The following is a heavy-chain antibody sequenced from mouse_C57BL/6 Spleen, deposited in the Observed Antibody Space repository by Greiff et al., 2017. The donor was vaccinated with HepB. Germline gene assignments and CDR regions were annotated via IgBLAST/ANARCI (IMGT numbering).Heavy chain of an antibody. CDR2: ISYDGSN. D-gene: IGHD1-1*01. CDR1: GYSITSGYY. V-gene: IGHV3-6*01. Sequence: EVKVEESGPGLVKPSQSLSLTCSVTGYSITSGYYWNWIRQFPGNKLEWMGYISYDGSNNYNPSLKNRISITRDTSKNQFFLKLNSVTTEDTATYYCAREGDYGSSYGDSFDYWGQGTTLTVSS. CDR3: AREGDYGSSYGDSFDY. J-gene: IGHJ2*01.